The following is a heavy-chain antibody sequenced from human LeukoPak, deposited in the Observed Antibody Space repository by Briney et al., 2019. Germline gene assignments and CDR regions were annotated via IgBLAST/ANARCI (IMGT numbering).Heavy chain of an antibody. V-gene: IGHV3-74*01. CDR2: INRDGSSI. Sequence: GGSLRLSCAASGFTFSSHWMHWVRQVPGEGPVWVSRINRDGSSISYADSVKGRFTISRDNSKNTLYLQMNSLRAEDTAVYYCASSSPGGYWGQGTLVTVSS. J-gene: IGHJ4*02. D-gene: IGHD6-13*01. CDR1: GFTFSSHW. CDR3: ASSSPGGY.